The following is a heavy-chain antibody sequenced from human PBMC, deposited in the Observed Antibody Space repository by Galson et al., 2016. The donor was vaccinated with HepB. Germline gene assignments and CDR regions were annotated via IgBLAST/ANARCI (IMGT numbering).Heavy chain of an antibody. J-gene: IGHJ4*02. CDR3: TRDHLSGNQ. D-gene: IGHD1-14*01. Sequence: SVKVSCKASGHTFNRYGISWVRQAPGQGLEWMGDLIPMFGTPNYAKKFQGRVTIIADESTSTAYMELSSLISEDTAVYFCTRDHLSGNQWGQGTLVTVSS. CDR2: LIPMFGTP. CDR1: GHTFNRYG. V-gene: IGHV1-69*13.